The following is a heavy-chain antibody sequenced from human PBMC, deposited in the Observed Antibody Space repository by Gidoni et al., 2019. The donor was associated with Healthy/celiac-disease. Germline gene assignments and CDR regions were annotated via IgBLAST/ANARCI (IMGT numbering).Heavy chain of an antibody. J-gene: IGHJ3*01. CDR3: ARGKGSGSRNAVDV. D-gene: IGHD3-10*01. V-gene: IGHV4-34*01. Sequence: QVQLQQWGAGLLKPSETLSLTCAVYRGSFGGHFWSWIRQPPGKGLEWIGEVTHSGGTNYKASLKSRVTISVDTSKNQFSLKLTSVTAADTAVYYCARGKGSGSRNAVDVWGLGTMVSVSS. CDR1: RGSFGGHF. CDR2: VTHSGGT.